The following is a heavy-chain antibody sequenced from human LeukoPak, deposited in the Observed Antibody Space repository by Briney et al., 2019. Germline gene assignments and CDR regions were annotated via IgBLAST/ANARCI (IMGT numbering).Heavy chain of an antibody. CDR2: ISSSSSTI. D-gene: IGHD2-8*01. Sequence: PGGSLRLSCAASGFTFSSYSMNWVRQAPGKGLEWVSYISSSSSTIYYADSVKGRFTISRDNAKNSLYLQMNSLRAEDMALYYCAKDSSLMVYGGWFDPWGQGTLVTVSS. CDR1: GFTFSSYS. V-gene: IGHV3-48*04. CDR3: AKDSSLMVYGGWFDP. J-gene: IGHJ5*02.